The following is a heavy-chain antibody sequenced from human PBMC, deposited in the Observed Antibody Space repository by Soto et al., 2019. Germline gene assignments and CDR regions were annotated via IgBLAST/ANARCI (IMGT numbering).Heavy chain of an antibody. D-gene: IGHD3-10*01. CDR2: ISGSGGST. V-gene: IGHV3-23*01. CDR1: GFTFSSYA. J-gene: IGHJ4*02. Sequence: EVQLLESGGGLVQPGGSLRLSCAASGFTFSSYAMSWVRQAPGKGLEWVSAISGSGGSTYYADSVKGRFTISRDNSKNTLYLQMNSLRAEDTAVYYCAKGAASGSYYGSGRRGDFDYWGQGTLVTVSS. CDR3: AKGAASGSYYGSGRRGDFDY.